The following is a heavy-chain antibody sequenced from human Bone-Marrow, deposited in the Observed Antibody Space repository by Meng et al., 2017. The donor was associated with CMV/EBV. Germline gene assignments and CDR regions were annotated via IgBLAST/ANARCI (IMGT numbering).Heavy chain of an antibody. Sequence: SYAISWVRQAPGQGLEWMGGIIPIFGTANYAQKFQGRVTITADESTSTAYMELSSLRSEDTAVYYCAGRQNYYDSSGYLTGEYVQHWGQGTLVTVSS. V-gene: IGHV1-69*01. CDR3: AGRQNYYDSSGYLTGEYVQH. J-gene: IGHJ1*01. D-gene: IGHD3-22*01. CDR2: IIPIFGTA. CDR1: SYA.